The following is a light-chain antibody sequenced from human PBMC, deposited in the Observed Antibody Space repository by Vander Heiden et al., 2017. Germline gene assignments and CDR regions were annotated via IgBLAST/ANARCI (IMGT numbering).Light chain of an antibody. V-gene: IGLV8-61*01. Sequence: QTVVTQEPSFSVSPGGTVTLTCGLSFGSVSTSYYPSWYQQTPGQAPRTLIYNTNTRSSGAPDRFSGSILGNRAALTITGAQADDESDYYCLLYMGSGTVVFGGGTKLTVL. CDR2: NTN. CDR3: LLYMGSGTVV. J-gene: IGLJ2*01. CDR1: FGSVSTSYY.